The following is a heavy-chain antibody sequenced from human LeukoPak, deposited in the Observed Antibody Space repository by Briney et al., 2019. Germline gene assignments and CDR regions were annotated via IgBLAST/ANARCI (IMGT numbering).Heavy chain of an antibody. CDR3: ARRALRYCSSTSCPAQYYGVDV. Sequence: GGSLRLSCAASGFTFSSYGMHWVRQAPGKGLEWVAVISYDGRTKYYADSVKGRFTISRDNSKNTLYLQMNSLRAEDTAVYYCARRALRYCSSTSCPAQYYGVDVWGKGTTVTVSS. J-gene: IGHJ6*04. V-gene: IGHV3-30*03. CDR2: ISYDGRTK. CDR1: GFTFSSYG. D-gene: IGHD2-2*01.